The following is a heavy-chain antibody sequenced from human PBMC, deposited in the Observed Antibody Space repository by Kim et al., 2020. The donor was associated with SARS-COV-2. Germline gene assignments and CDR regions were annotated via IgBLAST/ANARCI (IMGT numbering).Heavy chain of an antibody. CDR3: AWDDRAWLQDSANWYF. CDR1: GCSISSYY. J-gene: IGHJ2*01. Sequence: SETLSLTCTVSGCSISSYYWSWIRQPPGKGLEWIGDIYYSGSTNYNLYLKSGGTISVDTSTNQFSCKPSSVTAADTAAYYCAWDDRAWLQDSANWYF. D-gene: IGHD3-22*01. V-gene: IGHV4-59*01. CDR2: IYYSGST.